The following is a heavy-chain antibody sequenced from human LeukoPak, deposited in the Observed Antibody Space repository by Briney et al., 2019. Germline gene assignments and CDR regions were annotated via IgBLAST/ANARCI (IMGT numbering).Heavy chain of an antibody. Sequence: GGSLRLSCVASGFTFRSYGMHWVRQAPGKGLEWVAFIQYDGSSKYYADSVKGRFTIPRDNSKNTLYLQMNSLRAEDTAVYYCARDYELYAYDAFDIWGQGTMVTVSS. V-gene: IGHV3-30*02. CDR1: GFTFRSYG. D-gene: IGHD3-3*01. CDR3: ARDYELYAYDAFDI. J-gene: IGHJ3*02. CDR2: IQYDGSSK.